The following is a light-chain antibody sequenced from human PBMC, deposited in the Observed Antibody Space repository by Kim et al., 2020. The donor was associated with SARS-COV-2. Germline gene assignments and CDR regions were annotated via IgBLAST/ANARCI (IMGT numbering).Light chain of an antibody. V-gene: IGKV3-11*01. J-gene: IGKJ4*01. CDR1: HNVYNY. CDR3: QQRGNWPFT. Sequence: SLSPGERATLSCRASHNVYNYLAWYQQKPGQAPRLLIYDASNRATGLAARFSGSGSGTDFTLTINNLEPEDSAVYYCQQRGNWPFTFGGGTKVEIK. CDR2: DAS.